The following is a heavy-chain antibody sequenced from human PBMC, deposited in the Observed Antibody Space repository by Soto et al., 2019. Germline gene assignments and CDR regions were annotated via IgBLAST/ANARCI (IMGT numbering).Heavy chain of an antibody. CDR2: IWYDGSNK. Sequence: PGGSLRLSCAASGFTFSSYGMHWVRQAPGKGLEWVAVIWYDGSNKYYADSVKGRFTISRDNSKNTLYLQMNSLRAEDTAVYYCARDPYSSGWYDYWGKGPLVTSPQ. D-gene: IGHD6-19*01. CDR1: GFTFSSYG. J-gene: IGHJ4*02. V-gene: IGHV3-33*01. CDR3: ARDPYSSGWYDY.